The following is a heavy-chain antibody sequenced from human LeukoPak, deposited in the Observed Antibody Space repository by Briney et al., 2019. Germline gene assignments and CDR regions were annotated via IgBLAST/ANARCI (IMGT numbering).Heavy chain of an antibody. CDR2: ISAYNGNT. D-gene: IGHD5-18*01. CDR3: ARAPYVDTAMMGDY. Sequence: GASVKVSCKASGYTFTSYGISWVRQAPGQGLEWMGWISAYNGNTNYAQKLQGRVTMTRDMSTSTVYMELSSLRSEDTAVYYCARAPYVDTAMMGDYWGQGTLVTVSS. J-gene: IGHJ4*02. CDR1: GYTFTSYG. V-gene: IGHV1-18*01.